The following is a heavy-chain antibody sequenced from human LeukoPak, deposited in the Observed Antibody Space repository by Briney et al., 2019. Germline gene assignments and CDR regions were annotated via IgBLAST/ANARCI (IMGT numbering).Heavy chain of an antibody. CDR3: ARDPRGVGLFNY. J-gene: IGHJ4*02. CDR1: GYTFIGYY. CDR2: INPNSGGT. V-gene: IGHV1-2*02. Sequence: GAPVKVSCKASGYTFIGYYMHWVRQAPGQGLEWMGWINPNSGGTNYAQKFQGRVTMTRDTSISTAYMELSRLRSDDTAVYYCARDPRGVGLFNYWGQGTLVTVSS.